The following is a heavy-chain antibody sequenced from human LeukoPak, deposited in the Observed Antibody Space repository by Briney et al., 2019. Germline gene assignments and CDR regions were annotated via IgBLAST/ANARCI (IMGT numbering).Heavy chain of an antibody. CDR1: GFTFSSHA. CDR2: ISDSGGST. V-gene: IGHV3-23*01. CDR3: AKGGYSGYDSGGYFEY. D-gene: IGHD5-12*01. Sequence: GGSLRLSCAASGFTFSSHAMSWVRQAPGKGLGWVSAISDSGGSTYYADSVKGRFTISRDNSKNTLYLQMNSLRAEDTAVYYCAKGGYSGYDSGGYFEYWGQGTLVTVSS. J-gene: IGHJ4*02.